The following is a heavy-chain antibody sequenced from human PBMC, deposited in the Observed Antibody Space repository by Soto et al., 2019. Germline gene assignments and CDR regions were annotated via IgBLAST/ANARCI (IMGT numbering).Heavy chain of an antibody. CDR3: ARVAYGGGRASDI. V-gene: IGHV4-30-4*01. D-gene: IGHD3-16*01. CDR1: GGSISSGDYY. J-gene: IGHJ3*02. Sequence: QVQLQESGPGLVKPSQTLSLTCTVSGGSISSGDYYWSWIRQPPGKGLEWIGYIYYSGSTYYNPSLKRRVTIAVDTSKNQCSGELRSGTAAVTAVYYGARVAYGGGRASDIWGQGTMVPVSS. CDR2: IYYSGST.